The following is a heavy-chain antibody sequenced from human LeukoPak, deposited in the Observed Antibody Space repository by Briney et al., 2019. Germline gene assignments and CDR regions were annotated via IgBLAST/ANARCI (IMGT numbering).Heavy chain of an antibody. V-gene: IGHV4-4*07. CDR3: ARDPDGIAVAGTPDAFDI. J-gene: IGHJ3*02. D-gene: IGHD6-19*01. CDR2: IYTSGST. CDR1: GGSISSYY. Sequence: SETLSLTCTVSGGSISSYYWSWIRQPAGKGLGWIGRIYTSGSTNYNPSLKSRVTMSVDTSKNQFSLKLSSVTAADTAVYYCARDPDGIAVAGTPDAFDIWGQGTMVTVSS.